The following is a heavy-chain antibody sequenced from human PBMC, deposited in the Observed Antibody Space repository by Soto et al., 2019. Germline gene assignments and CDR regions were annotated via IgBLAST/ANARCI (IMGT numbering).Heavy chain of an antibody. CDR1: GFTFSSYA. J-gene: IGHJ6*03. V-gene: IGHV3-64*07. Sequence: EVQLVESGGGLVQPGGSLRLSCAASGFTFSSYAMYWVRQAQGKGLEYVSTISNNGGSTHYADSVMGRFITSRDNSKNTLYLQMGSLRAGDMAVYYCARGPLYDHTDYYYYYMDVWGRGTTVTVSS. D-gene: IGHD3-16*01. CDR2: ISNNGGST. CDR3: ARGPLYDHTDYYYYYMDV.